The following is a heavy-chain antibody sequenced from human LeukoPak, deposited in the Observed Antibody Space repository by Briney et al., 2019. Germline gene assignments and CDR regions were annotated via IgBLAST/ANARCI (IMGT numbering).Heavy chain of an antibody. V-gene: IGHV3-48*02. CDR3: AQKGGTDH. CDR1: GFSFSRFG. CDR2: ISSTSGDV. Sequence: GGSLRLSCVASGFSFSRFGMNWVRQAPGKGLEWISHISSTSGDVYYADSVKGRFTISRDNAKNSLYLQMSSLRNEDTAIYYCAQKGGTDHWGQGTLVTVS. J-gene: IGHJ4*02. D-gene: IGHD2-15*01.